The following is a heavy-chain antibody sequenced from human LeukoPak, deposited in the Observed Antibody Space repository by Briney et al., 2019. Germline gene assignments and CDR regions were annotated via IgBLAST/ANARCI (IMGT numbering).Heavy chain of an antibody. CDR1: GFTFSSYA. CDR3: ARGHYGMDV. CDR2: IKEDGSEK. J-gene: IGHJ6*02. Sequence: PGGSLRLSCAASGFTFSSYAMSWVREAPGEGLEWVANIKEDGSEKYYADSVEGRFTVSRDYSKNSLSLQMYSLRAEDTAVYYCARGHYGMDVWGQGTTVIVSS. V-gene: IGHV3-7*01.